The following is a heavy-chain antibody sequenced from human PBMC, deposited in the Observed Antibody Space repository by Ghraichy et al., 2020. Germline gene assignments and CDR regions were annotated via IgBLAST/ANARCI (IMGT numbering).Heavy chain of an antibody. CDR2: MNPNSGNT. D-gene: IGHD2-15*01. V-gene: IGHV1-8*01. Sequence: ASVKVSCKASGYTFTSYDINWVRQATGQGLEWMGWMNPNSGNTGYAQKFQGRVTMTRNTSISTAYMELSSLRSEDTAVYYCARANIVVVVAATPDDYYYGMDVWGQGTTVTVSS. CDR1: GYTFTSYD. CDR3: ARANIVVVVAATPDDYYYGMDV. J-gene: IGHJ6*02.